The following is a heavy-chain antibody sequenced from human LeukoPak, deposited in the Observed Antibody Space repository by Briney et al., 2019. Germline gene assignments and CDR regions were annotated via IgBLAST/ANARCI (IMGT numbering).Heavy chain of an antibody. V-gene: IGHV4-59*01. D-gene: IGHD1-26*01. J-gene: IGHJ4*02. CDR1: GGSIGSYY. CDR3: ARDSGAYYFDY. Sequence: PSETLPLTCSVSGGSIGSYYWSWLRQPPGKGLEWIGYIYYSGSTNYNPSLKSRVTMSVDTSSNQFSLNLSSVTAADTAVYYCARDSGAYYFDYWGQGTLVTVSS. CDR2: IYYSGST.